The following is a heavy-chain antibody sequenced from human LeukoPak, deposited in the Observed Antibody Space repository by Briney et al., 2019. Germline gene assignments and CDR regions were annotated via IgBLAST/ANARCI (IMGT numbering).Heavy chain of an antibody. CDR1: GFTFSSNY. D-gene: IGHD6-13*01. CDR3: ARDGGIAATNYGMDV. V-gene: IGHV3-53*01. J-gene: IGHJ6*04. Sequence: GGSLRLSCAASGFTFSSNYMSWVRQAPGKGLEGVSVIYSGGSTYYADSVKGRFTISRDNSKNTLYLQMNSLRAKDTAVYYCARDGGIAATNYGMDVWGKGTTVTVSS. CDR2: IYSGGST.